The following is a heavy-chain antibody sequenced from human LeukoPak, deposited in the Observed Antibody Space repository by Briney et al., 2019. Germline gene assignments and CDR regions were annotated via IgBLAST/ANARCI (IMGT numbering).Heavy chain of an antibody. CDR1: GFTFSSYW. V-gene: IGHV3-7*01. J-gene: IGHJ4*02. D-gene: IGHD2-2*01. CDR2: IKQDGSEK. Sequence: GGSLRLSCAASGFTFSSYWMSWVRQAPGKGLEWVANIKQDGSEKYYVDSVKGRFTISRDNAKNSLYLQMNSLRAEDTAVYYCARDLIVVVPAAGRGPVDYWGQGTLVTVSS. CDR3: ARDLIVVVPAAGRGPVDY.